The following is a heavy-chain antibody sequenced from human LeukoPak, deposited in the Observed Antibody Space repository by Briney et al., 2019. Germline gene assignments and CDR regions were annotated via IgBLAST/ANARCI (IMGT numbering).Heavy chain of an antibody. D-gene: IGHD3-10*01. CDR1: GGSISSYY. CDR3: ARERGRFGEFDP. Sequence: SETLSLTRTVSGGSISSYYWSWIRQPPGKGLEWIGYIYYSGSTNYNPSLKSRVTISVDTSKNQFSLKLSSVTAADTAVYYCARERGRFGEFDPWGQGTLVTVSS. V-gene: IGHV4-59*12. J-gene: IGHJ5*02. CDR2: IYYSGST.